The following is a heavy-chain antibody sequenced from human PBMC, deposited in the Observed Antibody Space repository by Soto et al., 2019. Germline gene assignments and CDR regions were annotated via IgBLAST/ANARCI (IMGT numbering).Heavy chain of an antibody. Sequence: EVRLLESGGGLVQPGGSLRLSCTASGFTFSTYAMSWVRQAPGKGLEWLSAIGGSGGSTYYADSAKGRFTISRDNSKNTLYLEMNGLRFEDTAVYYCAKDRSGAWYGVGFWGQGTLVTVSS. D-gene: IGHD6-19*01. CDR3: AKDRSGAWYGVGF. J-gene: IGHJ4*02. CDR1: GFTFSTYA. V-gene: IGHV3-23*01. CDR2: IGGSGGST.